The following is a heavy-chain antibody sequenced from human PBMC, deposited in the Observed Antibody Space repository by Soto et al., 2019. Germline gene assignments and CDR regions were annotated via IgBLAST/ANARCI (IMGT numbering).Heavy chain of an antibody. CDR2: IYSGGST. J-gene: IGHJ6*02. Sequence: EVQLVESGGGLVQPGGSLRLSCAASGFTVSSNYMSWVRQAPGKGLEWVSAIYSGGSTYYADPVKGRFTISRHNSKNTLYLQMNSLRAEDTAVYYCASTSHYDYYYGMDVWGQGTTVTVSS. CDR3: ASTSHYDYYYGMDV. CDR1: GFTVSSNY. V-gene: IGHV3-53*04.